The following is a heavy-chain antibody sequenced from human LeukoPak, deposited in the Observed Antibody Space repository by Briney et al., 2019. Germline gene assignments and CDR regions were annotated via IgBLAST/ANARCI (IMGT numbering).Heavy chain of an antibody. CDR1: GFVFSSYT. V-gene: IGHV3-21*06. D-gene: IGHD3-3*01. CDR3: AASTILRSPFDY. Sequence: GGSLRLSCAASGFVFSSYTMNWVRQAPGKVLEWVSSVTGSSTYIYYADSVQGRFTISRDNGKNSLYLQMSSLSAEDTAVYYCAASTILRSPFDYWGQGTLVSVSP. CDR2: VTGSSTYI. J-gene: IGHJ4*02.